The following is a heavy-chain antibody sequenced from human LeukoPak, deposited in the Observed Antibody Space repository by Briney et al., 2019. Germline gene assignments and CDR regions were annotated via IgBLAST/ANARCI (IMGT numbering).Heavy chain of an antibody. V-gene: IGHV3-21*01. Sequence: PGGSLRLSCAASGFTFSSYSMNWVRQAPGKGLEWVSSISRDSTYTYYVDSVKGRFTVSRDNARNSLNLQMNSLRAEDTAVYYCARDRVVASGTLFRDSKYYYYYGMDVWGQGTTVTVSS. CDR2: ISRDSTYT. CDR1: GFTFSSYS. J-gene: IGHJ6*02. D-gene: IGHD6-13*01. CDR3: ARDRVVASGTLFRDSKYYYYYGMDV.